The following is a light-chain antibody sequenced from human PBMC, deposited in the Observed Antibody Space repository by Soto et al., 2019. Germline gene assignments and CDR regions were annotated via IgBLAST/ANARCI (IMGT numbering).Light chain of an antibody. CDR3: CSSAPESTYV. Sequence: QSVLTQPAPVSGSPGQSITISCTGTSSDVGGYNYVSWYQQHPGKAPKLMIYEGTQRPSGVSSRFSGSTSGNAASLTISGLQADDEADYFCCSSAPESTYVFGTGTKVTVL. CDR2: EGT. J-gene: IGLJ1*01. V-gene: IGLV2-23*01. CDR1: SSDVGGYNY.